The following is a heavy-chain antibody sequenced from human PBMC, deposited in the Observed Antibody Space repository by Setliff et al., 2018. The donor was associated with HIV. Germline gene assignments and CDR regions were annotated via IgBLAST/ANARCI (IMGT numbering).Heavy chain of an antibody. V-gene: IGHV3-33*08. CDR2: ILYHGSTI. J-gene: IGHJ4*02. CDR3: ARDGLEGDMAGRQRTYAFGY. CDR1: GFTFSTYG. Sequence: GESLKISCAASGFTFSTYGMHWVRQAPGKGLEWVAVILYHGSTICYADSVKGRFTISRDNAKNSLYLQMNSLRAEDTAVYYCARDGLEGDMAGRQRTYAFGYWGQGTLVTVSS. D-gene: IGHD2-15*01.